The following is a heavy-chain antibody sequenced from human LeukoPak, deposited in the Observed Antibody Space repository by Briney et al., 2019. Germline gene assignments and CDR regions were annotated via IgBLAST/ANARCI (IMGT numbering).Heavy chain of an antibody. V-gene: IGHV3-33*01. Sequence: GGSLRLSCATSGFTFSSFGMHWVRQAPGKGLERFAVIWYDGSEKYYADAVKGRLTISRENSKNTMYLQMNSLRVEDTAIYYCARDLAMADLYFHYGMDVWGQGTTVTVSS. CDR1: GFTFSSFG. D-gene: IGHD6-19*01. CDR2: IWYDGSEK. CDR3: ARDLAMADLYFHYGMDV. J-gene: IGHJ6*02.